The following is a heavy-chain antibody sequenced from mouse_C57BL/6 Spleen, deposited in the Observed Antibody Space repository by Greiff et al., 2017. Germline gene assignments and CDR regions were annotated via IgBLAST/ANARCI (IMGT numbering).Heavy chain of an antibody. CDR3: ARDGGNYVLDY. CDR1: GYTFTDYY. Sequence: EVQLQQSGPVLVKPGASVKMSCKASGYTFTDYYMNWVKQSHGKSLEWIGVINPYNGGTSYNQKFKGKATLTVDKSSSTAYMELNSLTSEDSAVYYCARDGGNYVLDYWGQGTTLTVSS. CDR2: INPYNGGT. J-gene: IGHJ2*01. V-gene: IGHV1-19*01. D-gene: IGHD2-1*01.